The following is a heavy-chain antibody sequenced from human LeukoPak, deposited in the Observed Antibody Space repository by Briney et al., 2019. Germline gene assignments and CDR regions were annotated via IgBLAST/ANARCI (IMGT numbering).Heavy chain of an antibody. CDR2: ISAYNGNT. J-gene: IGHJ6*02. Sequence: GASVKVSCKASGYTFTSYGVSWVRQAPGQGLEWVGWISAYNGNTNYAQKVQGRVTMTRDISTSTAYMELRSLRSDDTAVYYCARGLPWGQNSLYGMDVWGQGTTVSVSS. D-gene: IGHD3-16*01. V-gene: IGHV1-18*01. CDR1: GYTFTSYG. CDR3: ARGLPWGQNSLYGMDV.